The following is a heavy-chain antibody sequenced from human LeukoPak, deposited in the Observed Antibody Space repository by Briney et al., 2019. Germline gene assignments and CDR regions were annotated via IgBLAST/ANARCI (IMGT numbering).Heavy chain of an antibody. CDR3: ARKLLLSTALAAFDI. D-gene: IGHD2-15*01. V-gene: IGHV3-23*01. CDR2: ISGSDGST. J-gene: IGHJ3*02. Sequence: GGSLRLSCTASGFTFSNYAMSWVRQAPGKGLEWVSTISGSDGSTYYADSVKGRFTISRDNSKNTLYLQMNSLRAEDTAVYYCARKLLLSTALAAFDIWGQGTMVTVSS. CDR1: GFTFSNYA.